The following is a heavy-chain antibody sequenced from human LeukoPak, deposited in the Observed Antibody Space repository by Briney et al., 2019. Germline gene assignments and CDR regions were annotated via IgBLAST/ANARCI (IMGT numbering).Heavy chain of an antibody. CDR1: GFTFSSYA. CDR3: AKVRTGWYVIDY. D-gene: IGHD6-19*01. V-gene: IGHV3-23*01. CDR2: ISGSGGGT. J-gene: IGHJ4*02. Sequence: QPGGSLRLSCAASGFTFSSYAMSWVRQAPGKGLGWVSAISGSGGGTNYADSVKGRFTISRDNSKNTVYLQLNSLRAEDSAVYYCAKVRTGWYVIDYWGQGTLVTVSS.